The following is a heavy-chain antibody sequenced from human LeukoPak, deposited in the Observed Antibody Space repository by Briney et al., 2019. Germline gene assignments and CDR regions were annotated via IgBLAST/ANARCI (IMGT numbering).Heavy chain of an antibody. V-gene: IGHV4-59*01. J-gene: IGHJ3*02. CDR3: ARNLAMVSALDI. D-gene: IGHD5-18*01. Sequence: SETLSLTCTVSGGSISSYYWSWIRQPPGKGLEWIGYIYYSGSTNYNPSLKSRVTISVDTSKNQFSLKLSSVTAADTAVYYCARNLAMVSALDIWGQGTMVTVSP. CDR1: GGSISSYY. CDR2: IYYSGST.